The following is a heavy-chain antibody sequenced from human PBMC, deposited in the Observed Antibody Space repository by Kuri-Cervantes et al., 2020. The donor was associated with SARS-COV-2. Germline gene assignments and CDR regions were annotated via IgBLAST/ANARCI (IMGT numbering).Heavy chain of an antibody. CDR1: GFTVSSNY. Sequence: ETLSLTCAASGFTVSSNYMSWVRQAPGKGLEWVSVIYSGGSTYYADSVKGRFTISRDNSKNTLYLQMNSLRAEDTAVYYCARGRGYCSGGSCSEFWGQGTLVTVSS. CDR2: IYSGGST. J-gene: IGHJ4*02. V-gene: IGHV3-53*01. D-gene: IGHD2-15*01. CDR3: ARGRGYCSGGSCSEF.